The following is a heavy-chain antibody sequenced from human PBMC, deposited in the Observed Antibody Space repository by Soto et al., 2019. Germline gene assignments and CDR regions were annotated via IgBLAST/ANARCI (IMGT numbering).Heavy chain of an antibody. V-gene: IGHV3-48*02. D-gene: IGHD3-3*01. CDR3: AREPITFFGVVIPYFDY. J-gene: IGHJ4*02. CDR1: GFTFSSYS. Sequence: GGSLRVSCAASGFTFSSYSMNWVRQAPGKGLEWVSYISSSSSTIYYADSVKGRFTISRDNAKNSLYLQMNSLRDEDTAVYYCAREPITFFGVVIPYFDYGGQGTLVTVSS. CDR2: ISSSSSTI.